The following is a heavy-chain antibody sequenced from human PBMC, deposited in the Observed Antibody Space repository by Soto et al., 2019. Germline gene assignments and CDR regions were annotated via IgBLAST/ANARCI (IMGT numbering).Heavy chain of an antibody. Sequence: PPGKGLEWIGEIYHNRSTNYNPSLKSRVTISVEKSKNQFSLKLSAVTAADTAVYYCARDWFFFQAEDGIRDVRSVSAFLLNRSTDL. D-gene: IGHD3-10*02. J-gene: IGHJ2*01. V-gene: IGHV4-4*02. CDR3: ARDWFFFQAEDGIRDVRSVSAFLLNRSTDL. CDR2: IYHNRST.